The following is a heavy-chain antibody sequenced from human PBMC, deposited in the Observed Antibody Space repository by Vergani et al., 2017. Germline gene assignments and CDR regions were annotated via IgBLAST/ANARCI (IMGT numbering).Heavy chain of an antibody. J-gene: IGHJ4*02. V-gene: IGHV1-46*02. D-gene: IGHD2-15*01. CDR3: ARYIGYCTSGSCRPYYFDL. CDR1: GYIFKNYY. CDR2: VNFVTGAA. Sequence: QVQLVQSGAAVKKPGASAKVSCTASGYIFKNYYMHWLRLAPGQGFQWMGVVNFVTGAATSPQKFEGRITMTRDTSTATFYMDLSSLKYEDTAIYYCARYIGYCTSGSCRPYYFDLGGQGTLVTVSS.